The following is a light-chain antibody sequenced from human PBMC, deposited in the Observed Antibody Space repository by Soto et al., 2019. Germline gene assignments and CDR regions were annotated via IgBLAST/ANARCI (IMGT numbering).Light chain of an antibody. CDR1: QSVNSN. V-gene: IGKV3-15*01. J-gene: IGKJ2*01. Sequence: EIVMTQSPATLSVSPGERATLSCRASQSVNSNLAWYQQKPGQAPSLLIYGASTRATGVPARFSGSGSGTELTLTISSLKSEDFAVYYCQQYNNWPPYTFGQGTQLEIK. CDR2: GAS. CDR3: QQYNNWPPYT.